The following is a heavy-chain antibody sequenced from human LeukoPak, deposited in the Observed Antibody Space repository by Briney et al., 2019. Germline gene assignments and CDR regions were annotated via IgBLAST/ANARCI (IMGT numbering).Heavy chain of an antibody. J-gene: IGHJ5*02. CDR2: INSDGSST. CDR1: GFTYSSYW. V-gene: IGHV3-74*01. Sequence: PGGSLRLSCAGSGFTYSSYWMHWVRQAPGKALVWVSRINSDGSSTSYADSVKGRFTISRDNAKNTLYLQMNSLRAEDTAVYYCARGYYSSSWYSGWFDPWGQGTLVTVSS. CDR3: ARGYYSSSWYSGWFDP. D-gene: IGHD6-13*01.